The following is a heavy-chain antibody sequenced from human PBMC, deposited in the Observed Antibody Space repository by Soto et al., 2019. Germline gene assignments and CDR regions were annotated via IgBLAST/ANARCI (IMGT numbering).Heavy chain of an antibody. Sequence: TLSLTCTDAGGCISSGGYYWSWIRQHPGKGLEWIGYIYYSGSTYYNPSLKSRVTISVDTSKNQFSLKLRSVTAADTAVYYCARAGYSSSSLYFDYWGQGTLVNVAS. CDR1: GGCISSGGYY. CDR2: IYYSGST. D-gene: IGHD6-13*01. V-gene: IGHV4-31*03. CDR3: ARAGYSSSSLYFDY. J-gene: IGHJ4*02.